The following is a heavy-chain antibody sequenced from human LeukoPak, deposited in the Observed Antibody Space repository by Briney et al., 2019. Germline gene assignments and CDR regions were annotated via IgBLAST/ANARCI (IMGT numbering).Heavy chain of an antibody. CDR2: IYTSGST. J-gene: IGHJ3*02. CDR1: GGSISSYY. CDR3: ARLYDSSGYYSFGAFDI. Sequence: SETLSLTCTVSGGSISSYYWSWIRQPAGKGLEWIGRIYTSGSTNYNPSLKSRVTMSVDTSKNQFSLKLSSVTAADTAVYYCARLYDSSGYYSFGAFDIWGQGTMVTVPS. D-gene: IGHD3-22*01. V-gene: IGHV4-4*07.